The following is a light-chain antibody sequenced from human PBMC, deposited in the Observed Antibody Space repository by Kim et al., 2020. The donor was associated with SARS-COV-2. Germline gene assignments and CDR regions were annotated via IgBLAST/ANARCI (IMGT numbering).Light chain of an antibody. CDR3: KQYDTFWT. CDR2: KAS. Sequence: DLQMTQSPSTLSVSVGDRVTITCRASQPIGSWLAWYQQKPGKAPNLLIYKASSLESGVPSRFSGSGFGTEFTLTINSVQPDDFATYYCKQYDTFWTFGQGTKVDIK. V-gene: IGKV1-5*03. J-gene: IGKJ1*01. CDR1: QPIGSW.